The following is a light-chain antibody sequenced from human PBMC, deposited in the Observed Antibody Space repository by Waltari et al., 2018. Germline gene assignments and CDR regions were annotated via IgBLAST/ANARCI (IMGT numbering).Light chain of an antibody. CDR1: TSDVGGYNI. Sequence: QSALTQPASVSGSPGQPTTFPSPGTTSDVGGYNIVPWYQQHPGKAPKLMIYDVSNRPSGVSNRFSGSKSGNTASLTISGLQAEDEADYYCSSYTSSSTLWVFGGGTKLTVL. J-gene: IGLJ3*02. V-gene: IGLV2-14*03. CDR3: SSYTSSSTLWV. CDR2: DVS.